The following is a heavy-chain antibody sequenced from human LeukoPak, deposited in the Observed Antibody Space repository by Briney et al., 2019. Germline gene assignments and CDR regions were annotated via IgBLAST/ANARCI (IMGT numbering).Heavy chain of an antibody. D-gene: IGHD6-13*01. CDR1: GYSFTSYW. V-gene: IGHV5-51*01. Sequence: RPGESLKISCQGTGYSFTSYWIGWVRQMPGKGLEWMGIIYPGDSDTRYSPSFQGQVTISADKSISTAYLQWSSLKASDTAMYYCASPYSSSWGGFDYWGQGTLVTVSS. CDR3: ASPYSSSWGGFDY. CDR2: IYPGDSDT. J-gene: IGHJ4*02.